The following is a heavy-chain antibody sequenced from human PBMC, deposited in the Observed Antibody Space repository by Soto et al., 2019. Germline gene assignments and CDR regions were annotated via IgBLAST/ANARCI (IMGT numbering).Heavy chain of an antibody. CDR2: IYYSGST. CDR3: AREAVAATFYMDV. D-gene: IGHD2-15*01. Sequence: SETLSLTCTVSGGSISSGGYYWSWIRQHPGKGLEWIGYIYYSGSTYYNPSLKSRVTISVDTSKNQFSLKLSSVTAADTAVYYCAREAVAATFYMDVWGKGTTVTVSS. CDR1: GGSISSGGYY. J-gene: IGHJ6*03. V-gene: IGHV4-31*03.